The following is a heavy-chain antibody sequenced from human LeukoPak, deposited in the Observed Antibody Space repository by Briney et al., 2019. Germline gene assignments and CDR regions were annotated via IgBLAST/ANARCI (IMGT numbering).Heavy chain of an antibody. CDR3: ARLRRNSDKSGFYYYYDY. V-gene: IGHV3-74*01. CDR2: IKSDGST. D-gene: IGHD3-22*01. J-gene: IGHJ4*02. CDR1: GFTFSSYW. Sequence: PGGSLRLSCAASGFTFSSYWMHWVRQAPGKGLVWVSGIKSDGSTNYADSVKGRFTISRDNAKNSLYLQMNSLRAEDTGVYYCARLRRNSDKSGFYYYYDYWGQGTLVTVSS.